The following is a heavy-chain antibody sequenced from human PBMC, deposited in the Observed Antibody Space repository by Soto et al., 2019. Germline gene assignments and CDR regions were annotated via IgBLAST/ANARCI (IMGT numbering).Heavy chain of an antibody. Sequence: SQTLALTCAISGDRVSSNSASLNCIRQSPSRVLEWLGRTYYRSKWYNDYAVSVKSRITINPDTSKNQFSLQLNSVTPEDTAVYYCARVEFGVAVVVPDANYYYYGMDVWGQGTTVTVS. D-gene: IGHD2-2*01. J-gene: IGHJ6*02. CDR3: ARVEFGVAVVVPDANYYYYGMDV. CDR2: TYYRSKWYN. V-gene: IGHV6-1*01. CDR1: GDRVSSNSAS.